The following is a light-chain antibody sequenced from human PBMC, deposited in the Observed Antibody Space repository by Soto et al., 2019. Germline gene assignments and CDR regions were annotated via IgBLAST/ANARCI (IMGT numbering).Light chain of an antibody. CDR3: QQYNSWPPIT. CDR2: GAS. J-gene: IGKJ5*01. Sequence: EIVMTQSPATLSVSPGERATLSCRASQSVFSNLAWYQQKPGQSPRLLIYGASTRATGIPARFSGGGSGTEFTLTISSLQSEDFAVYYCQQYNSWPPITFGQGTRL. V-gene: IGKV3-15*01. CDR1: QSVFSN.